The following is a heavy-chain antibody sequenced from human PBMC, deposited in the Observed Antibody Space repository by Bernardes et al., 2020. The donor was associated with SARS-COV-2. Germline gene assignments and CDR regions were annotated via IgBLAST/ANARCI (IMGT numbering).Heavy chain of an antibody. Sequence: ASVKVSCKASGYTFTSYVMSWVRQAPGQGLEWMGWISADNGNTNYAQKIQGRVTMTTDTSTSTAYMELRSLRSDDTAVYYCSTVVGYSYGGGWFDPWGQGTLVTVSS. J-gene: IGHJ5*02. CDR1: GYTFTSYV. V-gene: IGHV1-18*01. CDR2: ISADNGNT. D-gene: IGHD5-18*01. CDR3: STVVGYSYGGGWFDP.